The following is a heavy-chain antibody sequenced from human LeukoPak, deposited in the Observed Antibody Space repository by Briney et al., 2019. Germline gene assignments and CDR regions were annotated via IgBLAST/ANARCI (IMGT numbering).Heavy chain of an antibody. J-gene: IGHJ4*02. CDR3: ARHPSGRADS. CDR1: GGSISTSTYY. D-gene: IGHD3-10*01. CDR2: IYYSGSS. V-gene: IGHV4-39*01. Sequence: SETLSLTCSVSGGSISTSTYYWGWIHQPPGKGLEWIGTIYYSGSSYYNPSLKSRVTISVDTSKNQFSLKLNSVTAADTAVYYCARHPSGRADSWGQGTLVTVSS.